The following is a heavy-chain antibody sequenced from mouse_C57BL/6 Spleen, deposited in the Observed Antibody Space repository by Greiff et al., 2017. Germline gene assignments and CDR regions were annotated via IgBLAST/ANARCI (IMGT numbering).Heavy chain of an antibody. Sequence: EVQLQQSGPELVKPGASVKISCKASGYTFTDYYMNWVKQSHGKSLEWIGDINPNNGGTSYNQKFKGKATLTVDKSSSTAYMELRSLTSEDSAVYYGARSALRPYFDYWGQGTTLTVSS. V-gene: IGHV1-26*01. CDR2: INPNNGGT. J-gene: IGHJ2*01. CDR1: GYTFTDYY. D-gene: IGHD1-2*01. CDR3: ARSALRPYFDY.